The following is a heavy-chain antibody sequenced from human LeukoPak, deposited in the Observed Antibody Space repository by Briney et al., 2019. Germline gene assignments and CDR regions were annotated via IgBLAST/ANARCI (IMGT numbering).Heavy chain of an antibody. V-gene: IGHV3-23*01. D-gene: IGHD3-16*01. J-gene: IGHJ3*02. CDR3: AREWGRAFDI. CDR1: GFTFNSYA. Sequence: PGGSLRLSCAVSGFTFNSYAMSWVRQAPGKGLEWVSAISGSGRSTYYADSVKGRFTISRDNAKSSLFLQMISPRADDTAVYYCAREWGRAFDIWGQGTMVTVSS. CDR2: ISGSGRST.